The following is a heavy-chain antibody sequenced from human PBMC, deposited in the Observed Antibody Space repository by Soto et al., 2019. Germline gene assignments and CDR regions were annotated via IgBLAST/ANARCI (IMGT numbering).Heavy chain of an antibody. CDR3: ARQGYCSGGSCYPSDY. Sequence: SETLSLTCTVSGGSISSSSYYWGWIRQPPGRGLEWIGRIYYSGSTYYNPSLKSRVTISVDTSKNQFSLKLSSVTAADTAVYYCARQGYCSGGSCYPSDYWGQGTLVTVSS. CDR1: GGSISSSSYY. V-gene: IGHV4-39*01. D-gene: IGHD2-15*01. CDR2: IYYSGST. J-gene: IGHJ4*02.